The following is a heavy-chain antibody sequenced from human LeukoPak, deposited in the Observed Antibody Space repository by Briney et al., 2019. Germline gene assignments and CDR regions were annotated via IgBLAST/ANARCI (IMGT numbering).Heavy chain of an antibody. CDR3: VRVSGDNLFDH. V-gene: IGHV6-1*01. D-gene: IGHD5-24*01. J-gene: IGHJ4*02. Sequence: SQTLSLTCAISGDSVSSNSLAWTWIRQSPSRGLGWLGRTYYRSKWFYDYPLSLKSRITFDPDTSKNHFSLHLRSVTPEDTAVYYCVRVSGDNLFDHWAQGTLVTVSS. CDR1: GDSVSSNSLA. CDR2: TYYRSKWFY.